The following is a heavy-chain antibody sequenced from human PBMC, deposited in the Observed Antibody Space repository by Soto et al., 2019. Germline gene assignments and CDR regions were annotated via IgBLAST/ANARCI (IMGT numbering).Heavy chain of an antibody. Sequence: GGSLRLSCAASGFIFSDYTMTWVRQAPGRGLEFVSHISSSGGAIFYAESVEGRFTVSRDNAKNSLYLQMNSLRDEDTAVYFCARDHGGSTWFVGVYYFFGMDVWGQGTGVTVSS. CDR3: ARDHGGSTWFVGVYYFFGMDV. J-gene: IGHJ6*02. CDR2: ISSSGGAI. CDR1: GFIFSDYT. V-gene: IGHV3-48*02. D-gene: IGHD6-13*01.